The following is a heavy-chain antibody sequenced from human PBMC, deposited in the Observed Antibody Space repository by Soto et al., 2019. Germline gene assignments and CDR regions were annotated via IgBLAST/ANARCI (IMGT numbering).Heavy chain of an antibody. Sequence: QVQLVESGGGVVQPGRSLRLSCAASGFTFSSYGLHWVRQAPGKGLEWVAVISYDESNKYYVDSVKGRFTISRDNSNNTLYLQMNSLRVEDSAVYYCATTAYYDFWTGMEVWGQWTTVTVSS. D-gene: IGHD3-3*01. CDR2: ISYDESNK. V-gene: IGHV3-30*03. J-gene: IGHJ6*02. CDR1: GFTFSSYG. CDR3: ATTAYYDFWTGMEV.